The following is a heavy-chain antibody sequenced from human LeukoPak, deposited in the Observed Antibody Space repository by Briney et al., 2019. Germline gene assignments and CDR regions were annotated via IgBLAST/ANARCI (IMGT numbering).Heavy chain of an antibody. V-gene: IGHV3-21*01. CDR3: ARAGWYCSSTSCQSRAFDI. Sequence: GGSLRLSCAASGFTFSSYSMNGVRQAPGKGLEWVSSISSSSSYIYYADSVKGRFTISRDNAKNSLYLQMNSLRAAATAVYYCARAGWYCSSTSCQSRAFDIWGQGTMVTVSS. D-gene: IGHD2-2*01. CDR2: ISSSSSYI. J-gene: IGHJ3*02. CDR1: GFTFSSYS.